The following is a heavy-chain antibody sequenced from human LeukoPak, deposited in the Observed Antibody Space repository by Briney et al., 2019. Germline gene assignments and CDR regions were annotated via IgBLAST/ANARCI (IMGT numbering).Heavy chain of an antibody. J-gene: IGHJ4*02. V-gene: IGHV3-23*01. CDR2: ISGSGGST. CDR3: AKAPRNVVVTAIFF. D-gene: IGHD2-21*02. CDR1: GFTFSSYA. Sequence: PGGSLRLSCAASGFTFSSYAMSWVRQAPGKGLEWVSAISGSGGSTYYADSVKGRFTISRDNSKNTLYLQMNSLGAEDTAVYYCAKAPRNVVVTAIFFWGQGTLVTVSS.